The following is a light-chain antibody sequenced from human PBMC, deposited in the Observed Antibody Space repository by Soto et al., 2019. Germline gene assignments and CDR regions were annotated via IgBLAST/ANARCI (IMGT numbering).Light chain of an antibody. CDR2: AAS. J-gene: IGKJ3*01. CDR3: QQLNSYPLT. CDR1: QGISSY. Sequence: DIQLTQSPSFLSASVGDRVTITCRASQGISSYLAWYQQKPGKAPKRLIYAASTLQSGVPSRFSGSGSGAEFTLTIGSLQPEDFATYYCQQLNSYPLTFGPGTKVDIK. V-gene: IGKV1-9*01.